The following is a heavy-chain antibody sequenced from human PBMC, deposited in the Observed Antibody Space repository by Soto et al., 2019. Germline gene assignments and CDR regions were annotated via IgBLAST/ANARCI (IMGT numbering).Heavy chain of an antibody. V-gene: IGHV1-18*01. CDR3: ARVWYYDSSGYYAFDY. Sequence: ASVKVSCKASNYTFSSFGISWMRQAPGQGFEWMGWINPHNDNINYAQKFQGRLTLTTDTSTNTAYMELRRLTSDDTAVYYCARVWYYDSSGYYAFDYWGLGTLVTVSS. CDR2: INPHNDNI. J-gene: IGHJ4*02. CDR1: NYTFSSFG. D-gene: IGHD3-22*01.